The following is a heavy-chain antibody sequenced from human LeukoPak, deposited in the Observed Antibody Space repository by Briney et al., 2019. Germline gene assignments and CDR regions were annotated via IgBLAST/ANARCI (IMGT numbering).Heavy chain of an antibody. D-gene: IGHD3-22*01. CDR2: INHSGST. Sequence: SETLSLTCAVYGGSFSGYYWSWIRQPPGKGLEWIGEINHSGSTNYNPSLKSRVTISVDTSKNQFSLKLSSVTAADTAVYYCARSKGYYYDSSGYYYSHWFDPWGQGTLVTVSS. V-gene: IGHV4-34*01. CDR1: GGSFSGYY. J-gene: IGHJ5*02. CDR3: ARSKGYYYDSSGYYYSHWFDP.